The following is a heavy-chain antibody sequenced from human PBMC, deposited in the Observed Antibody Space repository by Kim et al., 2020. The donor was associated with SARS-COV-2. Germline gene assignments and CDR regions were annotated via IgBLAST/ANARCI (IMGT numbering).Heavy chain of an antibody. J-gene: IGHJ6*02. CDR2: IFYTGTS. V-gene: IGHV4-39*01. Sequence: SETLSLTCTVSGASISTNYYWGWIRQPPGKGLEWIGIIFYTGTSHYNPSVKSRVTISVDTSENQFSLRLNSVTAADTAVYYCSRHGELFPVAMDVWGQGT. CDR1: GASISTNYY. D-gene: IGHD3-10*01. CDR3: SRHGELFPVAMDV.